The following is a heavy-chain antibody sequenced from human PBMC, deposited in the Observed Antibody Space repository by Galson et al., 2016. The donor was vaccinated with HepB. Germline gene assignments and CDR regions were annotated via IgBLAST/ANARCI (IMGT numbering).Heavy chain of an antibody. CDR2: INSNGGST. J-gene: IGHJ4*02. CDR3: ARGMDSGGWGFDY. V-gene: IGHV1-46*03. Sequence: SVKVSCKASGYTFRSYYMHWVRQAPGQGLEWMGIINSNGGSTQYARKFQGRVTMTTDTSTRTVYMELSSLRSEDAGIYYCARGMDSGGWGFDYRGQGTLVTVSS. D-gene: IGHD6-19*01. CDR1: GYTFRSYY.